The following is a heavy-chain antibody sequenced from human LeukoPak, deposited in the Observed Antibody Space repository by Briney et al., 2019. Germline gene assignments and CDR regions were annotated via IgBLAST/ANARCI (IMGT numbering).Heavy chain of an antibody. CDR2: IRYDESNK. D-gene: IGHD1-20*01. Sequence: GGSLRLSCVASGFTFRNYGKHWVRQAPGKGLQWVAFIRYDESNKYYADSVKGRFTISRDNSKNTLYLQMNSLRAEDTAVYYCAKDYGISGTGGAWLDPWGQGTLVTVSS. J-gene: IGHJ5*02. CDR3: AKDYGISGTGGAWLDP. CDR1: GFTFRNYG. V-gene: IGHV3-30*02.